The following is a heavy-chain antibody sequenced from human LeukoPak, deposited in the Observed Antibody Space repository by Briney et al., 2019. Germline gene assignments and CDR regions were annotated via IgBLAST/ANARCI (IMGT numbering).Heavy chain of an antibody. CDR3: TRQGMFGEVDY. Sequence: PGGSLRLSCAASGFTFSRYSINWVRQAPGRGLEWVSYIDSTNSPIHYARSVKGRFTVSSDNAKSSLYLQMNSLRAEDTAVYYCTRQGMFGEVDYWGQGIQVTVSS. D-gene: IGHD3-10*02. V-gene: IGHV3-48*04. J-gene: IGHJ4*02. CDR1: GFTFSRYS. CDR2: IDSTNSPI.